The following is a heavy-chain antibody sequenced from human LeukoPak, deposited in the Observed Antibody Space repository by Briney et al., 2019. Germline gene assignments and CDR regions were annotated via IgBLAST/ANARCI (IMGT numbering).Heavy chain of an antibody. CDR2: IIPIFGTA. J-gene: IGHJ4*02. V-gene: IGHV1-69*05. CDR1: GGTFSSYA. Sequence: GASVKVSCKASGGTFSSYAISWVRQAPGQGLEWMGGIIPIFGTANYAQKFQGRVTITTDESTSTAYMELSSLRSEDTAVYYCARGLYYYDGSGPVFDYWGQGTLVTVSS. D-gene: IGHD3-22*01. CDR3: ARGLYYYDGSGPVFDY.